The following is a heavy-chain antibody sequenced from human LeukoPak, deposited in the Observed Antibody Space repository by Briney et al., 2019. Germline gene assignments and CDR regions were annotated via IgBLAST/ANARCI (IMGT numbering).Heavy chain of an antibody. Sequence: PGRSLRLSCAASGFTFSSYAMHWVRQAPGKGLEWVAVISYDGSNKYYADSVKGRFTISRDNSKNTLYLQMNSLRAEDTAMYYCANGAEFQVGATDFDYWGQGTLVTVSS. D-gene: IGHD1-26*01. CDR3: ANGAEFQVGATDFDY. CDR1: GFTFSSYA. CDR2: ISYDGSNK. J-gene: IGHJ4*02. V-gene: IGHV3-30-3*01.